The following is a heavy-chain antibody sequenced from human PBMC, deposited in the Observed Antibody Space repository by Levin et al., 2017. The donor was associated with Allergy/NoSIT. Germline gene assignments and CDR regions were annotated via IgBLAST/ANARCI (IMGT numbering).Heavy chain of an antibody. V-gene: IGHV5-51*01. Sequence: SGGSLRLSCVASGITFSNAWLSWSRQAPGKGLEWMGIIYPGDSDTRYSPSFQGQVTISADKSISTAYLQWSSLKASDTAMYYCASVPYSRGWYAFDYWGQGTLVTVSS. J-gene: IGHJ4*02. CDR1: GITFSNAW. CDR3: ASVPYSRGWYAFDY. D-gene: IGHD6-19*01. CDR2: IYPGDSDT.